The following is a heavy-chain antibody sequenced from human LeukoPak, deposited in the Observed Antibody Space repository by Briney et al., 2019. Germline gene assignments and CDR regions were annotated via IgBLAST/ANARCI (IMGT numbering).Heavy chain of an antibody. D-gene: IGHD3-10*01. Sequence: KNGESLKISCKGSGYSFTSYWIGWVRQMPGKGLEWMGIIYPGDSDTRYSPSFQGQVTISADKSISTAYLQWSSLKASDTAMYYCAKARGVTGTYDYFDYWGQGTLVTVSS. CDR2: IYPGDSDT. CDR3: AKARGVTGTYDYFDY. J-gene: IGHJ4*02. CDR1: GYSFTSYW. V-gene: IGHV5-51*01.